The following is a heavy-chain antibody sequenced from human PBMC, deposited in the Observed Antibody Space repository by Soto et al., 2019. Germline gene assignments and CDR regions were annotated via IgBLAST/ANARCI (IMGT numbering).Heavy chain of an antibody. CDR1: GGSISSANSY. J-gene: IGHJ3*02. Sequence: SETLSLTCTVSGGSISSANSYWSWIRQPPGKGLEWIGYIYNSGSTYYNPSLKSRLTIPVHTSENQFSLRLSSVTAADTAVYFCARYSSSFLQAGIWGPGTMVTVSS. CDR3: ARYSSSFLQAGI. V-gene: IGHV4-30-4*01. CDR2: IYNSGST. D-gene: IGHD6-13*01.